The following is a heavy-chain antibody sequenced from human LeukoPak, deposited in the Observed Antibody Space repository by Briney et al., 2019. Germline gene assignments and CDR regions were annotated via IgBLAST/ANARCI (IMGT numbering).Heavy chain of an antibody. CDR3: ARAVTTSYYYYMDV. CDR1: GGSFSGYY. V-gene: IGHV4-30-4*08. CDR2: IYYSGST. J-gene: IGHJ6*03. Sequence: SETLSLTCAVYGGSFSGYYWSWIRQPPGKGLEWIGYIYYSGSTYYNPSLKSRVTISVDTSKNQFSLKLSSVTAADTAVYYCARAVTTSYYYYMDVWGKGTTVTVSS. D-gene: IGHD4-11*01.